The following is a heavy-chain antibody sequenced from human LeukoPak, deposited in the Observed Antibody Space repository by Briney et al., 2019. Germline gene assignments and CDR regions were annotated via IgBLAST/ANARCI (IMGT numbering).Heavy chain of an antibody. CDR3: ARDGGPGDNYFDY. Sequence: ASVKVSCKASGYTFTGYYIHWVRQAPGQGLEWMGWINPNSGGTNYAQKFQGRVTMTRDTSISTAYMELSRLRSDDTAVYYCARDGGPGDNYFDYWGQGTLVTVSS. CDR2: INPNSGGT. CDR1: GYTFTGYY. V-gene: IGHV1-2*02. D-gene: IGHD7-27*01. J-gene: IGHJ4*02.